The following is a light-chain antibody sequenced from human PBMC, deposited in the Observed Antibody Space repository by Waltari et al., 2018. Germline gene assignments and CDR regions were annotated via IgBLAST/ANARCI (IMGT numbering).Light chain of an antibody. V-gene: IGLV3-21*02. CDR3: QVWDTDTDHYV. Sequence: SYVLTQPPSVSVAPGQTARITSGGNQIGSKGVKWYQQKAGQAPILVVYDDTGRPSGIPERVSGSNSGNTATLTISKVEAGDEADYFCQVWDTDTDHYVFGPGTTVTVL. J-gene: IGLJ1*01. CDR2: DDT. CDR1: QIGSKG.